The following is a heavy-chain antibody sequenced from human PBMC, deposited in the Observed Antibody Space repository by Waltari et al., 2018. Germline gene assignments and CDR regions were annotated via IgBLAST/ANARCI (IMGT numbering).Heavy chain of an antibody. CDR3: ARTCISAACYMIY. CDR1: GYKFTSRG. CDR2: INTQNGST. Sequence: QVQLVQSGGEMKEPGASVKVSCKAYGYKFTSRGINWVRQAPGKGLGWMGWINTQNGSTNYAQNLQGRVTMTADTSTTTAYMELRSLKSDDTAIYYCARTCISAACYMIYWGQGTLVTVSA. J-gene: IGHJ4*02. V-gene: IGHV1-18*01. D-gene: IGHD2-2*02.